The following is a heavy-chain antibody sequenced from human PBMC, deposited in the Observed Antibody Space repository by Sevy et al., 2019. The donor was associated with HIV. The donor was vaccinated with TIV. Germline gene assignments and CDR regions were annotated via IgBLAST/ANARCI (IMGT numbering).Heavy chain of an antibody. CDR3: ARRYFDL. CDR1: GFTFDNYW. CDR2: IRQDGNEI. J-gene: IGHJ4*02. V-gene: IGHV3-7*01. Sequence: GGSLRLSCVASGFTFDNYWMQWVRQAPGKGLEWVANIRQDGNEIYNAASVKGRFTISRDNAKESLYLQMSNLRVEDTAIYYCARRYFDLWGQGILVTVSS.